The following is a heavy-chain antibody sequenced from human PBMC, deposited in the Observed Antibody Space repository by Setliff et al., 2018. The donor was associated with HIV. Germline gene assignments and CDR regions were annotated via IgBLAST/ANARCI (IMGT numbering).Heavy chain of an antibody. CDR2: INPSGGSA. CDR1: GYTFTSYY. J-gene: IGHJ3*02. CDR3: ARDYFDRIAYHYGFGSFDI. Sequence: ASVKVSCKASGYTFTSYYLHWVRQAPGQGLEWMGMINPSGGSASYAQKFQGRVTMSRDTSTSTVYMELSSLRSEDTAVYYCARDYFDRIAYHYGFGSFDIWGQGTMVTVSS. D-gene: IGHD3-22*01. V-gene: IGHV1-46*01.